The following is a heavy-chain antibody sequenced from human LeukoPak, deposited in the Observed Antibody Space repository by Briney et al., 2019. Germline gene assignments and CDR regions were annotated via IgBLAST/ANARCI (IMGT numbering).Heavy chain of an antibody. CDR3: AKDRANWAIDD. J-gene: IGHJ4*02. D-gene: IGHD3-16*01. Sequence: KSGGSLRLSCVASGFTFTDHPMNRVRQAPGKGLEWISYIGGDGIAFYADSVKGRFTASKDDARKSMYLQMNSLRVEDTAVYYCAKDRANWAIDDWGQGTQVTVSS. CDR2: IGGDGIA. V-gene: IGHV3-69-1*01. CDR1: GFTFTDHP.